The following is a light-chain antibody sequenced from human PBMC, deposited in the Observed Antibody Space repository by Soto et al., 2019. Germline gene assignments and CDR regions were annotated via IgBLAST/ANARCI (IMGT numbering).Light chain of an antibody. V-gene: IGKV1-5*01. CDR2: DAS. CDR3: QQYDTSSGT. Sequence: DILMTQSPSTLSASVGDRITITCRASQSISSWLAWYQQKPGKAPKLLIYDASTLEGGVQSRFSGSGSGTEFTLTISSLQPDDFAIYYCQQYDTSSGTFGQGTKLEIK. J-gene: IGKJ2*01. CDR1: QSISSW.